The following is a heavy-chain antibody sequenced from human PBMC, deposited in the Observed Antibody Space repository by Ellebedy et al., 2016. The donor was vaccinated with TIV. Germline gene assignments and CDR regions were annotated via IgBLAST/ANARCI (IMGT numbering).Heavy chain of an antibody. J-gene: IGHJ4*02. D-gene: IGHD2-8*01. CDR1: GFTFSSYS. CDR2: ISSSSSTI. V-gene: IGHV3-48*01. Sequence: PGGSLRLSCAASGFTFSSYSMNWVRQAPGKGLEWLSYISSSSSTIFYADSVKGRFTISRDNAKNSLYLQMNSLRAEDTAVYYCARDRCSNGVCPYFDYWGQGTLVTVSS. CDR3: ARDRCSNGVCPYFDY.